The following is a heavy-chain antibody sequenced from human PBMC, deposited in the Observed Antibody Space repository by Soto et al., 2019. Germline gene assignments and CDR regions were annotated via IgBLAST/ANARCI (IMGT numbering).Heavy chain of an antibody. CDR1: GYTFTSYG. CDR2: ISDYNGNT. V-gene: IGHV1-18*01. Sequence: QVQLVQSGAEVKKPGASVKVSCKASGYTFTSYGISWVRQAPGQGLEWMGWISDYNGNTNYAQKLQGRVTMTTDTSTSTAYMELRSLRSDDTGVYYCARQLPERGGLWFGELHAPYFDYWGQGTLVTVSS. D-gene: IGHD3-10*01. CDR3: ARQLPERGGLWFGELHAPYFDY. J-gene: IGHJ4*02.